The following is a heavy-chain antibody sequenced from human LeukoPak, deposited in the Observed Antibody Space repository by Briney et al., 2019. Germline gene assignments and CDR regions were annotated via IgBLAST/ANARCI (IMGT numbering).Heavy chain of an antibody. D-gene: IGHD4-17*01. J-gene: IGHJ4*02. V-gene: IGHV4-4*07. Sequence: PSETLSLTCTVSGGSISSYYWSWIRQPAGKGLEWIGRIYTSGSAPYKPSLKSGVTMSVETSKNQCSLKLSSVTAADTAVYYCARVRFTVTTVYFDYWGQGTLVTVSS. CDR3: ARVRFTVTTVYFDY. CDR1: GGSISSYY. CDR2: IYTSGSA.